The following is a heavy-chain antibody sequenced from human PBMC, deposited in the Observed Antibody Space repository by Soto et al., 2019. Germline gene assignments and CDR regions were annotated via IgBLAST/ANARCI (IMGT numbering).Heavy chain of an antibody. CDR2: INAGNGNT. V-gene: IGHV1-3*01. Sequence: ASVKVSCKASGYTFTSYAMLWVRQAPGQRLEWMGWINAGNGNTKYSQKFQGRVTITRDTSASTAYMELSSPRDEDTAVYYCARDIHYDGSAYYHALDYWGQGALVTV. CDR1: GYTFTSYA. J-gene: IGHJ4*02. CDR3: ARDIHYDGSAYYHALDY. D-gene: IGHD3-22*01.